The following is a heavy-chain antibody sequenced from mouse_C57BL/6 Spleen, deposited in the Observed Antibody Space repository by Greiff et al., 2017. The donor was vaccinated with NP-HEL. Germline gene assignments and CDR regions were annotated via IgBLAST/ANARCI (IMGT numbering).Heavy chain of an antibody. V-gene: IGHV6-3*01. Sequence: EVKLLESGGGLVQPGGSMKLSCVASGFTFSNYWMNWVRQSPEKGLEWVAQIRLKSDNYATHYAESVKGRFTISRDDSKSSVYLQMNNLRAEDTGIYYCTELGDWYFDVWGTGTTVTVSS. CDR1: GFTFSNYW. CDR2: IRLKSDNYAT. D-gene: IGHD4-1*01. CDR3: TELGDWYFDV. J-gene: IGHJ1*03.